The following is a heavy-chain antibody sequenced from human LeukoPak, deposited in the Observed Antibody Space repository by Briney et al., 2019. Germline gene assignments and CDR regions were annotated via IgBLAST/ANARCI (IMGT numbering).Heavy chain of an antibody. V-gene: IGHV3-23*01. CDR3: AKAYNWRSEYPGATAY. CDR2: ISGSGGGT. Sequence: PGGSLRLSCAASGFTFSDYAMSWVRQAPGKGLEWVSGISGSGGGTYYAGSLKGRFTISRDNSNNTLYLQMNSLRAEDTAVYYCAKAYNWRSEYPGATAYWGQGTLVTVSS. D-gene: IGHD1-20*01. CDR1: GFTFSDYA. J-gene: IGHJ4*02.